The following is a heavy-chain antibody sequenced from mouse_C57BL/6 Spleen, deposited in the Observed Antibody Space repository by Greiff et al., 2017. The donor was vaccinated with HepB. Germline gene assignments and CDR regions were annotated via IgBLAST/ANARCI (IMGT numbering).Heavy chain of an antibody. CDR3: TRPITTEDCYAMDY. CDR2: IDPEDGDT. J-gene: IGHJ4*01. Sequence: VHVKQSGAELVRPGASVKLSCTASGFNIKDYYMHWVKQRPEQGLEWIGRIDPEDGDTEYAPKFQGKATMTADISSNTAYLQLSSLTSEDTAVDYCTRPITTEDCYAMDYWGQGASVTVSS. D-gene: IGHD1-1*01. V-gene: IGHV14-1*01. CDR1: GFNIKDYY.